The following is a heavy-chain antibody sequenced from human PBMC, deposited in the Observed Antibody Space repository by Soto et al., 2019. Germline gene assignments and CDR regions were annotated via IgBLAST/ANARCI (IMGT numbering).Heavy chain of an antibody. CDR3: LIGLEFYGSGSYYQNWFDP. Sequence: SETLSLTCTVSGGSISSGGYYWSWIRQHPGKGLEWIGYIYYSGSTYYNPSLKSRVTISVDTSKNQFSLKLSSVTAADTAVYYCLIGLEFYGSGSYYQNWFDPWGQGTLVTVSS. CDR1: GGSISSGGYY. J-gene: IGHJ5*02. D-gene: IGHD3-10*01. V-gene: IGHV4-31*03. CDR2: IYYSGST.